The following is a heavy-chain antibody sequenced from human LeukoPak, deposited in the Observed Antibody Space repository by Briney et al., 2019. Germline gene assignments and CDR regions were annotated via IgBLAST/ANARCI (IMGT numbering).Heavy chain of an antibody. V-gene: IGHV3-74*01. CDR1: GFTLSSYW. CDR2: IYADGSTT. J-gene: IGHJ6*02. CDR3: TRVQAGRAGLMDV. Sequence: PGGSLRLSCAASGFTLSSYWMHWVRQAPGEGGGWVSRIYADGSTTNYADSVKGRFTTSRDNAKNTLYLQMNSLRAEDTALYYCTRVQAGRAGLMDVWGRGTTVTVSS. D-gene: IGHD6-13*01.